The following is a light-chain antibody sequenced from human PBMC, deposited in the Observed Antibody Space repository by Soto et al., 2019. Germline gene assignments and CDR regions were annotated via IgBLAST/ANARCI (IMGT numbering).Light chain of an antibody. V-gene: IGKV3-11*01. CDR3: QQRSNWLIT. J-gene: IGKJ5*01. CDR1: QSVSSY. CDR2: DAS. Sequence: EIVLTQSPATLSLSPGEIATLSRRASQSVSSYLAWYQQKPGQAPRLLIYDASNRATGIPARFSGSGSGTDFTLTISSLEPEDFAVYYCQQRSNWLITFGQGTRLEIK.